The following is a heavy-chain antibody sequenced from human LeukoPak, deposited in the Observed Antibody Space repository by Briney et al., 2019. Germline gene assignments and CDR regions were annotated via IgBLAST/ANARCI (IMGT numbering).Heavy chain of an antibody. CDR3: ARAWGCSSTSCYPYFDY. CDR1: GGSFSGYY. V-gene: IGHV4-34*01. J-gene: IGHJ4*02. Sequence: PSETLSLTCAVYGGSFSGYYWSWIRQPPGKGLEWIGEINHSGSTNYNPSLKSRVTISVDTSKNQFSLKLSSVTAADTAVYYCARAWGCSSTSCYPYFDYWAREPWSPSPQ. D-gene: IGHD2-2*01. CDR2: INHSGST.